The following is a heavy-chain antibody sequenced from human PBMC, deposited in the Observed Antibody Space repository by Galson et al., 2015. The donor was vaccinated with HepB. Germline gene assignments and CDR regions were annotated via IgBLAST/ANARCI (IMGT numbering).Heavy chain of an antibody. CDR1: GFTFSNAW. J-gene: IGHJ6*02. V-gene: IGHV3-15*07. CDR3: TTDPGDYGDYYYGMDV. Sequence: SLRLSCAASGFTFSNAWMNWVRQAPGKGLEWVGRIKSKTDGGTTDYAAPVKGRLTISRDDSKNTLYLQMNSLKTEDTAVYYCTTDPGDYGDYYYGMDVWGQGTTVTVSS. CDR2: IKSKTDGGTT. D-gene: IGHD4-17*01.